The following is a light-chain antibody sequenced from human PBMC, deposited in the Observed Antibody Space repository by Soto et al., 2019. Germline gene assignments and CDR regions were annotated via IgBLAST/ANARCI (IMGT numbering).Light chain of an antibody. CDR3: QQYLGYTLT. J-gene: IGKJ4*01. CDR2: KAS. Sequence: DIQMTQSPSTLSASVGDRVTITCRASQSISDLLAWYQQKPGKAPNLLIYKASFLASGVPSRFSGSGSGTEFTLTISSLQADDFATYCCQQYLGYTLTFGGGTKVEIE. CDR1: QSISDL. V-gene: IGKV1-5*03.